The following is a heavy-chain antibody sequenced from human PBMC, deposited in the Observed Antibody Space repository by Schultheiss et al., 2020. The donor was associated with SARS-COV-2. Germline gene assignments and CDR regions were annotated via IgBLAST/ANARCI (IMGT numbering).Heavy chain of an antibody. D-gene: IGHD2-8*01. J-gene: IGHJ1*01. Sequence: GESLKISCAACGFTFSSYDMHWVRQATGKGLEWVSAIGTAGDTYYPGSVKGRFTISRDNAKKSVYLQMNSLRAEDTAVYYCARVGRDCSHGVCYNAEYFQHWGQGTLVTVSS. CDR2: IGTAGDT. V-gene: IGHV3-13*01. CDR1: GFTFSSYD. CDR3: ARVGRDCSHGVCYNAEYFQH.